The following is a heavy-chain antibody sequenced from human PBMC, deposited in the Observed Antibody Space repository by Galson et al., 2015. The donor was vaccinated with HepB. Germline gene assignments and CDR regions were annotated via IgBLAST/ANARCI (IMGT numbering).Heavy chain of an antibody. V-gene: IGHV1-18*01. D-gene: IGHD3-16*02. CDR1: GYTFTSYG. CDR2: ISAYNGNT. CDR3: ARVYGYVWGSYRYGAFDI. J-gene: IGHJ3*02. Sequence: SVKVSCKASGYTFTSYGISWVRQAPGQGLEWMGWISAYNGNTNYAQKLQGRVTMTTDTSTSTAYMELRSLRSDDTAVYYCARVYGYVWGSYRYGAFDIWGQGTMVTVSS.